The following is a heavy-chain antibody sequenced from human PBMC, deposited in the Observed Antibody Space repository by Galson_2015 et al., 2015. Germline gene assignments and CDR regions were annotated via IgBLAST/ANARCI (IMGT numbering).Heavy chain of an antibody. CDR1: GNSFTTYW. V-gene: IGHV5-51*01. D-gene: IGHD2-8*01. J-gene: IGHJ3*02. Sequence: QSGAEVKKPGESLKISCKDSGNSFTTYWIAWVRQMPGKGLEWMGIIFPGDSDTRYSPSFQGQVTMSVDKSIGTAYLQWSSLKASEPGLYFCSRTGGLMATVNSFFGDALDILGQGKIVTVS. CDR3: SRTGGLMATVNSFFGDALDI. CDR2: IFPGDSDT.